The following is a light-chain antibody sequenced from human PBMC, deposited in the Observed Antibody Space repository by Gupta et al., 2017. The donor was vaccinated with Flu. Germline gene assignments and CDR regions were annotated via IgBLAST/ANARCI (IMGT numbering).Light chain of an antibody. CDR3: QAWDSSTAV. Sequence: SYKLIQPPSVSVSPGQTASITCSGDKLGDKYACWYQQKPGQSPVLVIYKDSKRPSGIPERFSGSNSGNTATLTISGTQAMDEADYYCQAWDSSTAVFGGGTKLTVL. CDR1: KLGDKY. V-gene: IGLV3-1*01. CDR2: KDS. J-gene: IGLJ2*01.